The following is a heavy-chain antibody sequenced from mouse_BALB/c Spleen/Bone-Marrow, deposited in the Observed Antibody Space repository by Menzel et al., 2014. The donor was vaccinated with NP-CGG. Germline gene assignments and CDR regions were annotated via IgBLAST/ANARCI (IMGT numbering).Heavy chain of an antibody. J-gene: IGHJ2*01. CDR2: IFPGTVTP. V-gene: IGHV1S132*01. D-gene: IGHD2-10*02. CDR3: ARRGYGYLDY. Sequence: VQLQQSGAELVKPGASVKLSCKTSGYTFTSYWIQWVKQRPGQGLGWIGEIFPGTVTPYYNEKFKGKATLTIDTSSSTASMQLSSLTSEDSAVYFCARRGYGYLDYWGQGTTLTVFS. CDR1: GYTFTSYW.